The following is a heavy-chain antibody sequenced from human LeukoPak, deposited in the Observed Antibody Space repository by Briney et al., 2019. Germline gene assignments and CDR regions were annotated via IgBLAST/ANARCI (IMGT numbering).Heavy chain of an antibody. CDR1: GYTFTGYY. V-gene: IGHV1-2*02. Sequence: ASVKVSCTASGYTFTGYYMHWVRQAPGQGLEWMGWINPNSGGTNYAQKFQGRVTMTRDTSISTAYMELSRLRSDDTAVYYCASYNWNYAGLRRWGQGTLVTVSP. CDR3: ASYNWNYAGLRR. J-gene: IGHJ4*02. CDR2: INPNSGGT. D-gene: IGHD1-7*01.